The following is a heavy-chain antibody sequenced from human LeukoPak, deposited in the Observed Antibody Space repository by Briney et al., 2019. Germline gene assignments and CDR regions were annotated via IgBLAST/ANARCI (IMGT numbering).Heavy chain of an antibody. D-gene: IGHD3-22*01. V-gene: IGHV3-7*04. CDR1: GFTFSSYW. CDR3: ARHRGYYEYFEY. Sequence: PGGSLRLSCAASGFTFSSYWMTWVRQAPGKGLEWVANMKQDGSEKYYVDSVKGRFTISRDNAKNSLYLQMNSLRVEDTAVYYCARHRGYYEYFEYWGQGTLVTVSS. J-gene: IGHJ4*02. CDR2: MKQDGSEK.